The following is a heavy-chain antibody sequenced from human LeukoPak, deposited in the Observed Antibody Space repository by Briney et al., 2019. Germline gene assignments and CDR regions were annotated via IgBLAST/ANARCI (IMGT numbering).Heavy chain of an antibody. CDR1: GGSISSYY. V-gene: IGHV4-59*01. Sequence: PSETLSLTCTVSGGSISSYYWSWIRQPPGKGLEWIGYIYYSGSTNYNPSLKSRVTISVDTSKNQFSLKLSSVTAADTAVYYCARGRSYSGYFDYWGQGTLVTVSS. J-gene: IGHJ4*02. CDR3: ARGRSYSGYFDY. CDR2: IYYSGST. D-gene: IGHD1-26*01.